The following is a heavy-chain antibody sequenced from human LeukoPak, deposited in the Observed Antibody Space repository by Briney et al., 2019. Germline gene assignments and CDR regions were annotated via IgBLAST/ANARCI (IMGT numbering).Heavy chain of an antibody. V-gene: IGHV3-48*03. CDR3: ARDLYGSGSYYHKFDY. CDR2: ISSSGSTI. CDR1: GFTFSSYE. Sequence: DPGGSLRLSCAASGFTFSSYEMNWVRQAPGKGLERVSYISSSGSTIYYADSVKGRFTISRDNAKSSLYLQMNSLRAEDTAVYYCARDLYGSGSYYHKFDYWGQGTLVTVSS. J-gene: IGHJ4*02. D-gene: IGHD3-10*01.